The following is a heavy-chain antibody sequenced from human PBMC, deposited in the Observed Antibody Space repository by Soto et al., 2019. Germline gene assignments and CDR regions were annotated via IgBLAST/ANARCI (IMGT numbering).Heavy chain of an antibody. Sequence: QVQLQESGPGLVKPSETLSLSCSVSGGSVRSGNYYWSWIRQPPGKGLEWIGYVYFSGSTNYNPSLKSRVSIPADMSKNQISLKLTSVTAADTAIYYCASVTVENQHWGFGPWGQGTLVTVSS. J-gene: IGHJ5*02. D-gene: IGHD7-27*01. CDR2: VYFSGST. V-gene: IGHV4-61*01. CDR3: ASVTVENQHWGFGP. CDR1: GGSVRSGNYY.